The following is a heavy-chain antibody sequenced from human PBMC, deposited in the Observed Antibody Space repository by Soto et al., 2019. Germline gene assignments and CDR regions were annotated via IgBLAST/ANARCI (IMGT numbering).Heavy chain of an antibody. V-gene: IGHV1-2*04. CDR1: GYTFTGYY. D-gene: IGHD3-3*01. J-gene: IGHJ6*02. Sequence: GASVKVSCKASGYTFTGYYMHCVRQAPGQGLEWMGWINPNSGGTNYAQKFQGWVTMTRDTSISTAYMELSRLRSDDTAVYYCARARRFFGVVINDYYGMEVWGQGTTVTVSS. CDR2: INPNSGGT. CDR3: ARARRFFGVVINDYYGMEV.